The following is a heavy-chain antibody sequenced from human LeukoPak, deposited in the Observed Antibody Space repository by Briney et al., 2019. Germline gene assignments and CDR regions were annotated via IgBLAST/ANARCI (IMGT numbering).Heavy chain of an antibody. J-gene: IGHJ4*02. CDR2: IYTSGST. V-gene: IGHV4-4*07. Sequence: SETLSLTCTVSGGSISSYYWSWIRQPAGKGLEWIGRIYTSGSTNYNPSLKSRVTMSVDTSKNQFSLKLSSVTAADTAVYYCARRNPNYYGSGSYPDYWGQGTLVTVSS. CDR3: ARRNPNYYGSGSYPDY. D-gene: IGHD3-10*01. CDR1: GGSISSYY.